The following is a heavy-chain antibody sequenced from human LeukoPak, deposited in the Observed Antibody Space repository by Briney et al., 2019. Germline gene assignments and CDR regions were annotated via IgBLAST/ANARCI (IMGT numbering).Heavy chain of an antibody. CDR3: TRVGYIDEGIDY. V-gene: IGHV3-7*04. D-gene: IGHD5-24*01. CDR2: IKQDGSKK. Sequence: PGGSLRLSCAASGFTFSSYVVSWVRQAPGKGLEWVANIKQDGSKKSYVDSVKGRFTISRDNAKNSLYLQMNSLRAEDTAIYYCTRVGYIDEGIDYWGQGTLVTVSS. CDR1: GFTFSSYV. J-gene: IGHJ4*02.